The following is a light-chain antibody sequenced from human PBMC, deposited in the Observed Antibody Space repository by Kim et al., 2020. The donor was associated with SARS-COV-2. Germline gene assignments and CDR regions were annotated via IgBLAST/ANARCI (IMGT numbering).Light chain of an antibody. V-gene: IGKV3-15*01. J-gene: IGKJ2*01. CDR3: QQYNNWPYT. CDR1: QSVSSN. Sequence: FVSPGERATPSCRASQSVSSNLAWYQQKPGQAPRLLIYDASTTATDIPARFSGGGSGTDFTLTISSLQSEDFAVYYCQQYNNWPYTFGQGTKLEI. CDR2: DAS.